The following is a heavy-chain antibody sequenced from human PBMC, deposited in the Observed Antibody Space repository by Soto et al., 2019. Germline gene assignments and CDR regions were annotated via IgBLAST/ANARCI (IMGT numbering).Heavy chain of an antibody. CDR2: ISRDGSNS. CDR3: ARGNLSFDFDA. V-gene: IGHV3-30*03. J-gene: IGHJ4*02. Sequence: QIQLVESGGGVVQPGGPLSLSCSASGFSFGSFGMHWVRQAPGEGLEWVAFISRDGSNSFYGDSVKGRFTLSRDNSRNTVYLQMSNTRDEDTALYYCARGNLSFDFDAWGQGTLVIVSS. CDR1: GFSFGSFG.